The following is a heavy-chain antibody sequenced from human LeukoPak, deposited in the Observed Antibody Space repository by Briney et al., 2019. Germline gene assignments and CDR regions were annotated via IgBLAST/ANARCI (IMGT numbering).Heavy chain of an antibody. CDR3: ARALTPASGWLGS. Sequence: GGSLRLSCAASGFTFSIYTMTWVRQAPGKGLEWVSCISSSSSYMYYGDTLKGRFTISRDNAKNSLYLQMDNLRGEDTAIYYCARALTPASGWLGSWGQGTLVTVSS. J-gene: IGHJ5*01. D-gene: IGHD6-19*01. CDR2: ISSSSSYM. V-gene: IGHV3-21*01. CDR1: GFTFSIYT.